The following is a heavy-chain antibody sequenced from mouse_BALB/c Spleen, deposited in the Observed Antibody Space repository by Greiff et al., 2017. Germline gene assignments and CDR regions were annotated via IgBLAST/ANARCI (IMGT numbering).Heavy chain of an antibody. CDR2: IYPYNGGT. Sequence: VQLQQSGPELVKPGASVKISCKASGYTFTDYNMHWVKQSHGKSLEWIGYIYPYNGGTGYNQKFKSKATLTVDNSSSTAYMELRSLTSEDSAVYYCARSLLLRYFDYWGQGTTLTVSS. J-gene: IGHJ2*01. D-gene: IGHD1-1*01. CDR1: GYTFTDYN. V-gene: IGHV1S29*02. CDR3: ARSLLLRYFDY.